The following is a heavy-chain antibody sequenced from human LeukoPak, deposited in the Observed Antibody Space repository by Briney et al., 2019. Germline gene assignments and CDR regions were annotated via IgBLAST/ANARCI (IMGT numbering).Heavy chain of an antibody. CDR1: GFTFSSYA. V-gene: IGHV3-30-3*01. CDR2: ISYDGSNK. D-gene: IGHD2-8*02. J-gene: IGHJ5*02. CDR3: AKGGLLGPNWFDP. Sequence: GGSLRLSCAASGFTFSSYAMHWVRQAPGKGLEWVAVISYDGSNKYYADSVKGRFTISRDNSKNTLYLQMNSLRAEDTAVYYCAKGGLLGPNWFDPWGQGTLVTVSS.